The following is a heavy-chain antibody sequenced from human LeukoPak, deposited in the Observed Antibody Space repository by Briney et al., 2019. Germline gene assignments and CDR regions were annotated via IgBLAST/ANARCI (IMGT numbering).Heavy chain of an antibody. V-gene: IGHV3-23*01. CDR2: ISYSGGST. Sequence: GGSLRLSCAVSGFTFSSYAMNGVRQAPGKGLEWVSVISYSGGSTNYADSVKGRFTISRDNSKKTLYLQMNSLRAEDTAVYYCAKSRDYFDYWGQGTLVTVSS. CDR3: AKSRDYFDY. J-gene: IGHJ4*02. CDR1: GFTFSSYA.